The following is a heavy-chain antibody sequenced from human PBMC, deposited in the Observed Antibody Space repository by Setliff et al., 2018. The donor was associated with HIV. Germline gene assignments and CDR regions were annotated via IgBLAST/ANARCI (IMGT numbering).Heavy chain of an antibody. CDR1: GDSVTSDSYY. CDR3: ARHQGGSYSPHYSFDY. D-gene: IGHD1-26*01. Sequence: TLSLTCTVSGDSVTSDSYYWSWIRQPAGKTLEWIGRIYFSGSTNYNPSLKSRVTISIDTSKNQLSLKLSSVTAADTAVYYCARHQGGSYSPHYSFDYWGQGTLVTVSS. CDR2: IYFSGST. J-gene: IGHJ4*02. V-gene: IGHV4-61*02.